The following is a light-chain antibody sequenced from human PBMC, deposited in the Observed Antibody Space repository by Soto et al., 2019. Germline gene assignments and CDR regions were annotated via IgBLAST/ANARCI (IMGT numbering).Light chain of an antibody. J-gene: IGLJ3*02. CDR2: EDS. Sequence: QSALTQPASVSGSPGQSITISCTGTSSDAGNYNFVSWYQQHPGKAPKVIIYEDSTRPSGVSNLISGSKSGNTASLTISGLQAEDEADYYCCSYAGSSTSWVFGGGTKLTVL. V-gene: IGLV2-23*01. CDR1: SSDAGNYNF. CDR3: CSYAGSSTSWV.